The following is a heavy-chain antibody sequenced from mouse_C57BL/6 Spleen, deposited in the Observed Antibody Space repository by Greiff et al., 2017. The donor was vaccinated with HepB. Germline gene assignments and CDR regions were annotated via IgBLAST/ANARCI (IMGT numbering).Heavy chain of an antibody. CDR2: ISYDGSN. CDR1: GYSITSGYY. J-gene: IGHJ2*01. V-gene: IGHV3-6*01. Sequence: EVQLVESGPGLVKPSQSLSLTCSVTGYSITSGYYWNWIRQFPGNKLEWMGYISYDGSNNYNPSLKNRISITRDTSKNQFFLKLNSVTTEDTATYYCARDPGNGYFSFDYWGQGTTLTVSS. D-gene: IGHD2-3*01. CDR3: ARDPGNGYFSFDY.